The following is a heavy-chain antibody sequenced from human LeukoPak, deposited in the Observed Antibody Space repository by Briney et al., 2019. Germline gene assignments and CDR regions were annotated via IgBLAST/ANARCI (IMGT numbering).Heavy chain of an antibody. CDR3: ARVYQFVFDY. J-gene: IGHJ4*02. Sequence: PGGSLRLSCADSGFAFSNNWMHWVRQVPGKGLVWVSQINPDGTGTTYADSVKGRFAISRDNAKNTVYLQMNSLTAEDTAVYYCARVYQFVFDYWGQGTLVTVSS. CDR1: GFAFSNNW. CDR2: INPDGTGT. D-gene: IGHD2-21*01. V-gene: IGHV3-74*03.